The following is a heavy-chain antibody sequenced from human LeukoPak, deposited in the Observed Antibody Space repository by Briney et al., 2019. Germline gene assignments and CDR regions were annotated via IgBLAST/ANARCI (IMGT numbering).Heavy chain of an antibody. J-gene: IGHJ3*02. CDR2: INHSGST. CDR1: GGSFSGYY. CDR3: ARSRLQRKRAFDI. D-gene: IGHD3-16*01. V-gene: IGHV4-34*01. Sequence: SETLSLTCAVYGGSFSGYYWSWIRQPPGKGLEWIGEINHSGSTNYNPSLKSRVTISVDTSKNQFSLKPSSVTAADTAVYYCARSRLQRKRAFDIWGQGTMVTVSS.